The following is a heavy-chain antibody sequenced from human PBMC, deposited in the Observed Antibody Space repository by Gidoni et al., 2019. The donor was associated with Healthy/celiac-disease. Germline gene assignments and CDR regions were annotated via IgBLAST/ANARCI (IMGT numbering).Heavy chain of an antibody. Sequence: QVQLVQSGAEVKKPGASVKVSCQASGYTFTSYDINWVRQATGQGLEWMGWMNHNSGNTGYAQKFQGRVTMTRNTSISTAYMELSSLRSEDTAVYYCARGEYSSSPYYYYYGMDVWGQGTTVTVSS. D-gene: IGHD6-6*01. CDR3: ARGEYSSSPYYYYYGMDV. V-gene: IGHV1-8*01. CDR1: GYTFTSYD. J-gene: IGHJ6*02. CDR2: MNHNSGNT.